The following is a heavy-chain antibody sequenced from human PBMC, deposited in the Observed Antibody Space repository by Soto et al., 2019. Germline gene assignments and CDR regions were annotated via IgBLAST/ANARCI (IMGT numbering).Heavy chain of an antibody. CDR1: GYTFTSYG. D-gene: IGHD1-7*01. CDR3: AREVYRNYVGGMDX. J-gene: IGHJ6*02. CDR2: ISAYNGKT. V-gene: IGHV1-18*04. Sequence: ASVKVSYKASGYTFTSYGISWVRQAPGQGLEWMGWISAYNGKTNYEHKLQGRVTMNTDTSTSTAYMELRSLRSDETAVYYCAREVYRNYVGGMDXWGQGTTFTVS.